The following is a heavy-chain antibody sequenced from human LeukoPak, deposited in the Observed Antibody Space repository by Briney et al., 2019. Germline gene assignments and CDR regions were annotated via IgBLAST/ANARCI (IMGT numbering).Heavy chain of an antibody. CDR3: ATYYDSSGLFDY. J-gene: IGHJ4*02. D-gene: IGHD3-22*01. V-gene: IGHV4-39*01. CDR1: GGSISSSSYY. CDR2: IYYSGST. Sequence: SETLSLTCTVSGGSISSSSYYWGWIRQPPGKGLEWIGSIYYSGSTYYNPSLKSRVTISVDTSKNQFSLKLSSVTAADTAVYYCATYYDSSGLFDYWGQGTLVTVSS.